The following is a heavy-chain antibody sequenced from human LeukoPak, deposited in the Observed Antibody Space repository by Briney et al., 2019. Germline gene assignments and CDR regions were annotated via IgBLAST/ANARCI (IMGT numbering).Heavy chain of an antibody. CDR2: IYTSGST. CDR1: GGSISSGNYY. D-gene: IGHD5-24*01. Sequence: SETLSLTCTVSGGSISSGNYYWNWIRQPAGKGLEWIGRIYTSGSTNYNPSLKSRITISVDTSKNQFSLKLSSVTAADTAVYYCARVGEATFGPTWGQGTLVTVSS. V-gene: IGHV4-61*02. CDR3: ARVGEATFGPT. J-gene: IGHJ4*02.